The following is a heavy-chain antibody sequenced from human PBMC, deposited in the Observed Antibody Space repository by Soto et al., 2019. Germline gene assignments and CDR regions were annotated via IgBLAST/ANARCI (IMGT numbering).Heavy chain of an antibody. CDR1: GGTFSIYT. CDR2: IIPMLAIA. J-gene: IGHJ3*02. D-gene: IGHD2-15*01. CDR3: TIGSWSGEVFDI. V-gene: IGHV1-69*02. Sequence: QVQLVQSGAEVKKPGSSVKVSCKDSGGTFSIYTMFWVRQAPGQGLEWMGRIIPMLAIANYAQKFQDRVTITADKSTSTAYMELSSLTSEDTALYYCTIGSWSGEVFDIWGQGTMVTVSS.